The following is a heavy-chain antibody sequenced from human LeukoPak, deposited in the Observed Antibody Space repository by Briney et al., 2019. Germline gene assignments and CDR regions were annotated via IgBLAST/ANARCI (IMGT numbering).Heavy chain of an antibody. J-gene: IGHJ3*02. CDR1: GFSFSSYG. Sequence: PGGSLRLSCAASGFSFSSYGMSWVRQAPGKGLEWVSGISGSGGNTYYADSVKGRFTISRDNSKNTLYLQMNSLRAEDTAVYHCLGYCGRTSCYDAFDIWGQGTVVTVSS. D-gene: IGHD2-2*01. V-gene: IGHV3-23*01. CDR3: LGYCGRTSCYDAFDI. CDR2: ISGSGGNT.